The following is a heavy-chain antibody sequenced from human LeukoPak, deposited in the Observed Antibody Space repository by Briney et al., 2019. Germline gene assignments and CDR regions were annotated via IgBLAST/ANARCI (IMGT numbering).Heavy chain of an antibody. V-gene: IGHV5-51*01. D-gene: IGHD3-9*01. CDR1: GYSFSNYW. CDR2: ILPGNSDT. CDR3: ARQYYDILTDPNYFDS. Sequence: TPGESLKISCKGSGYSFSNYWIGWVRQMPGKGLEWVGIILPGNSDTRYSPSFQGQVTMSADKSISTAYLQWGSLKAADTAMYYCARQYYDILTDPNYFDSWGQGTLVTVSS. J-gene: IGHJ4*02.